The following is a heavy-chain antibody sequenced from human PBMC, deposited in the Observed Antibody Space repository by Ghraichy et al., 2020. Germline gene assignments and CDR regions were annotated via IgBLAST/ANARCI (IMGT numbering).Heavy chain of an antibody. J-gene: IGHJ5*02. D-gene: IGHD2-15*01. CDR1: GFTFSNYV. Sequence: GGSLRLSCAASGFTFSNYVMSWVRQAPGKGLEWVSTIGASGGSTYYADSVKGRFTISRDNSKNTLYLQMDSLRAEDAAVYYCAKAWGYCSGGTCPSYNWFDPWGQGTRVTVYS. V-gene: IGHV3-23*01. CDR3: AKAWGYCSGGTCPSYNWFDP. CDR2: IGASGGST.